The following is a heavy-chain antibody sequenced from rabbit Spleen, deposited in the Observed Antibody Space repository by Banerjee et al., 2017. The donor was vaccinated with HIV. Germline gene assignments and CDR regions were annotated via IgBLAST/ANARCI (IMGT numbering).Heavy chain of an antibody. CDR2: IDVGQSGST. CDR3: ARDSAGREDFNL. Sequence: QSLEESGGGLVKPGASLTLTCKASGLDFSSRYWICWVRQTPGKGLEWIACIDVGQSGSTYYASWAKGRLTISTTSPTTVTLQMTSLTAADTATYFCARDSAGREDFNLWGPGTLVTVS. V-gene: IGHV1S40*01. D-gene: IGHD4-2*01. J-gene: IGHJ4*01. CDR1: GLDFSSRYW.